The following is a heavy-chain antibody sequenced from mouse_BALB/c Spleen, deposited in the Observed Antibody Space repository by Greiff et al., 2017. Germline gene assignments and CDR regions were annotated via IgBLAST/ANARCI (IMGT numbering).Heavy chain of an antibody. CDR1: GYTFTSYW. CDR2: IDPSDSET. J-gene: IGHJ2*01. V-gene: IGHV1-69*02. Sequence: QVQLQQPGAELVKPGAPVKLSCKASGYTFTSYWMNWVKQRPGRGLEWIGRIDPSDSETHYNQKFKDKATLTVDKSSSTAYIQLSSLTSEDSAVYYCARWEGNSGFDDWGQGTTLTVSS. CDR3: ARWEGNSGFDD. D-gene: IGHD2-1*01.